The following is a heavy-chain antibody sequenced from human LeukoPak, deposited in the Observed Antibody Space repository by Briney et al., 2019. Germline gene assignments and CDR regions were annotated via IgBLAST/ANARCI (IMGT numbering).Heavy chain of an antibody. CDR1: GGSISSYY. V-gene: IGHV4-59*01. CDR3: VREDYDSSGYHFDY. D-gene: IGHD3-22*01. J-gene: IGHJ4*02. CDR2: IYYSGST. Sequence: SETLSLTCTVSGGSISSYYWSWIRQPPGKGLEWIGYIYYSGSTNYNPSLKSRVTISVDTSKNQFPLKLSSVTAADTAVYYCVREDYDSSGYHFDYWGQGTLVTVSS.